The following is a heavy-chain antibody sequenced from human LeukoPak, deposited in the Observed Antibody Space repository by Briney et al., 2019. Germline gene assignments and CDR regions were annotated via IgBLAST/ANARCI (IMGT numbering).Heavy chain of an antibody. D-gene: IGHD3-3*01. CDR2: IYSGGST. CDR1: GFTVSSNY. J-gene: IGHJ3*02. V-gene: IGHV3-53*01. CDR3: AKRSRGYYGRSDAFDI. Sequence: PGGSLRLSCAASGFTVSSNYMSWVRQAPGKGLEWVSVIYSGGSTYYADSVKGRFTISRDNSKNTLYLQMNSLRAEDTAVYYCAKRSRGYYGRSDAFDIWGQGTMVTVSS.